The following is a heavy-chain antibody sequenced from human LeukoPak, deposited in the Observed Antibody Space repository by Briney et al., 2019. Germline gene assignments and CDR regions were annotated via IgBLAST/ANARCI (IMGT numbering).Heavy chain of an antibody. Sequence: GGSLTLSCAVSGLTLSNYGMSWVRQAPGKGLEWVAGISDSGGRTNYADSVKGRFTISRDNPKNTLYLQMNSLRAEDTAVYFCAKRGVVIRVILVGFHKEAYYFDSWGQGALVTVSS. CDR1: GLTLSNYG. CDR3: AKRGVVIRVILVGFHKEAYYFDS. D-gene: IGHD3-22*01. CDR2: ISDSGGRT. J-gene: IGHJ4*02. V-gene: IGHV3-23*01.